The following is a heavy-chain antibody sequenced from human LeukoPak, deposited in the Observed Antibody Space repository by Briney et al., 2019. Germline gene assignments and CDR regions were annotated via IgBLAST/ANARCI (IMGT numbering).Heavy chain of an antibody. CDR2: ISGSGGST. Sequence: GGSLRLSCAASGFTVSSNYMSWVRQAPGKGLEWVSAISGSGGSTYYADSVKGRFTISRDNSKNTLYLQMNSLRAEDTAVYYCAKELVSSRNKRGDWGQGTLVTVSS. D-gene: IGHD6-13*01. J-gene: IGHJ4*02. CDR3: AKELVSSRNKRGD. V-gene: IGHV3-23*01. CDR1: GFTVSSNY.